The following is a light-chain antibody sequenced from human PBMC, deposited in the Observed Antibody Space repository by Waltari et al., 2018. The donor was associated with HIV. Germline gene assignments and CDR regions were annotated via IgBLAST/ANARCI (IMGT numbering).Light chain of an antibody. CDR2: ENN. CDR3: EAWDLSLSAVV. J-gene: IGLJ2*01. CDR1: SSNTGNNY. Sequence: QSVLTQPPSVSAAPGQKVAISCSGSSSNTGNNYVSWYQPFPGTAPKLLIYENNKRPSGIPDRFSGSKSGTTATLGITGLQTGDEADYYCEAWDLSLSAVVFGGGTRLTVL. V-gene: IGLV1-51*01.